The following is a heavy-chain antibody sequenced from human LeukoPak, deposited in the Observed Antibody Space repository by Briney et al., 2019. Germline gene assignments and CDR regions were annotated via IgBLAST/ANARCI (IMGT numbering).Heavy chain of an antibody. CDR3: AAPIAVAGPFSFDY. CDR2: INPNSGGT. CDR1: GYTFTGYY. Sequence: ASVKVSCKASGYTFTGYYIHWVRQAPGQGLEWMGWINPNSGGTNYAQKFQGRVTMTRDTSISTAYMELSRLRSDDTAVYYCAAPIAVAGPFSFDYWGQGTLVTVSS. V-gene: IGHV1-2*02. D-gene: IGHD6-19*01. J-gene: IGHJ4*02.